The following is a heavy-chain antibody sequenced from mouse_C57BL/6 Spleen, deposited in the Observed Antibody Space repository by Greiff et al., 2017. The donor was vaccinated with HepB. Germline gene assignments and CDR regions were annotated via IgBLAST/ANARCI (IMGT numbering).Heavy chain of an antibody. CDR2: IDPSDSET. CDR3: ARGGDYYGNTWFAY. J-gene: IGHJ3*01. V-gene: IGHV1-52*01. CDR1: GYTFTSYW. Sequence: QVHVKQPGAELVRPGSSVKLSCKASGYTFTSYWMHWVKQRPIQGLEWIGNIDPSDSETHYNQKFKDKATLTVDKSSSTAYMQLSSLTSEDSAVYYCARGGDYYGNTWFAYWGQGTLVTVSA. D-gene: IGHD2-1*01.